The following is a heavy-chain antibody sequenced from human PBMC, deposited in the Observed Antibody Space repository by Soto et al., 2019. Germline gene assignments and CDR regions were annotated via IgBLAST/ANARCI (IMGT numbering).Heavy chain of an antibody. Sequence: GASVKVSCKASGYTFTSYAMHWVRQAPGQRLEWMGWINAGNGNTKYSQKFQGRVTITRDTSASTAYMELSSLRSEDTAVYYCARDYRYYYGSGSPYGMDVWGQGTTVTVSS. CDR1: GYTFTSYA. V-gene: IGHV1-3*01. CDR3: ARDYRYYYGSGSPYGMDV. D-gene: IGHD3-10*01. J-gene: IGHJ6*02. CDR2: INAGNGNT.